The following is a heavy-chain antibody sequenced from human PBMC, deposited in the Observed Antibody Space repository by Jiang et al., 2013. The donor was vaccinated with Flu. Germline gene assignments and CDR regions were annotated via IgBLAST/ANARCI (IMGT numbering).Heavy chain of an antibody. CDR2: ILYTGST. CDR1: GGSIISYY. V-gene: IGHV4-59*01. CDR3: ARGSSDYYDSGXYRSNWFRPR. Sequence: GPGLVKPSETLSLTCTVSGGSIISYYWSWIRQSPGKGLEWIGHILYTGSTSYNPSLKSRVTISVDTSENQFSLKLRSVTAADTAIYYCARGSSDYYDSGXYRSNWFRPRGGREPWSTVSS. J-gene: IGHJ5*02. D-gene: IGHD3-22*01.